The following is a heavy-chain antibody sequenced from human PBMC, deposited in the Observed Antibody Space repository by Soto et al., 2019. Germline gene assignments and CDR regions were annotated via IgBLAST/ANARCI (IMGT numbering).Heavy chain of an antibody. V-gene: IGHV3-11*01. J-gene: IGHJ6*03. CDR3: ARGMYFYGSGGYSSYYYYMDV. CDR1: GFTFSDYY. CDR2: ISGSSTTI. D-gene: IGHD3-10*01. Sequence: QVQLEESGGGLVKPGGSLRISCAASGFTFSDYYMNWIRQAPGKGLQWVSYISGSSTTISYADSVKGRFTISRDNAKNSLFLQMNSLRAEDTAVYYCARGMYFYGSGGYSSYYYYMDVWGKGTTVTVSS.